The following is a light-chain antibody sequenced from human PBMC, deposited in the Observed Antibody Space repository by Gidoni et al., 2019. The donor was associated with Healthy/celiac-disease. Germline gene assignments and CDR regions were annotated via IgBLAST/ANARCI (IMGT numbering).Light chain of an antibody. Sequence: DIQMTQSTSSLSASVGDRVTITCRASQSISSYLNWYQQQPGKAPKLLIYAASSLQSGVPSSFSGSGAGTDFTLTISSLQPEDFATYYCQQSYSTPRTFGQXTKVEIK. CDR2: AAS. CDR1: QSISSY. CDR3: QQSYSTPRT. J-gene: IGKJ1*01. V-gene: IGKV1-39*01.